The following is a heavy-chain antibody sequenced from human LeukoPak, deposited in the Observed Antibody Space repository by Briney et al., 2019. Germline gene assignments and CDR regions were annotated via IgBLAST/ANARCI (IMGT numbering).Heavy chain of an antibody. Sequence: GSLMLLSCAAAFTISSTSMIWCRRAPRRGLVGVVSTISSGGSTYYADSVKGRFTISRDNSKNTLYLQMNSLRAEDTAVYYCAKDQSRAIFGVATYYFDYWGQGTLVTVSS. CDR3: AKDQSRAIFGVATYYFDY. V-gene: IGHV3-23*01. J-gene: IGHJ4*02. CDR1: AFTISSTS. CDR2: TISSGGST. D-gene: IGHD3-3*01.